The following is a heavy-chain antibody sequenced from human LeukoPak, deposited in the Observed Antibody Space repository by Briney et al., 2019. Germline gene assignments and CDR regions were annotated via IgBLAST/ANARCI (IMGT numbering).Heavy chain of an antibody. D-gene: IGHD3-9*01. J-gene: IGHJ4*02. Sequence: GRSLRLSCAASGFTFSSYGMHWVRQAPGKGLEWVAFIRYDGSNKYYADSVKGRFTISRDNSKNTLYLQMNSLRAEDTAVYYCAKDPRPGYDILTGYYIIHYFDYWGQGTLVTVSS. V-gene: IGHV3-30*02. CDR1: GFTFSSYG. CDR3: AKDPRPGYDILTGYYIIHYFDY. CDR2: IRYDGSNK.